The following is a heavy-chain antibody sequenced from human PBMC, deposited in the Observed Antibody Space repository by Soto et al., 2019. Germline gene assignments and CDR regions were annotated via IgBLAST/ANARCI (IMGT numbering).Heavy chain of an antibody. CDR3: ARDRYSSSWYVGAFDY. CDR1: GNTFTSYS. J-gene: IGHJ4*02. Sequence: QVQLVQSGAEVKKPGASVKVSCKASGNTFTSYSVYWVRQAPGQGLEWMGWINAGNGNTRYSQKFQDRVTITRDTPACXVYMELSSLRSEDTAVYYCARDRYSSSWYVGAFDYWGQGTLVTVSS. D-gene: IGHD6-13*01. V-gene: IGHV1-3*01. CDR2: INAGNGNT.